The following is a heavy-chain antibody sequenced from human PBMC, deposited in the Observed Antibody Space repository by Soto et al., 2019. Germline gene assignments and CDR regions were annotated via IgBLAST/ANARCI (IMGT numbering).Heavy chain of an antibody. Sequence: WETLSLTCAFSVGSISTDNWWSWVRQPPGKGLEWIGEMYHSGDSNFNPSLKSRVTISVDKSKNQFSMQMASVTAADTALYYCTRASASSMLRGVVINW. D-gene: IGHD3-10*01. CDR1: VGSISTDNW. J-gene: IGHJ5*01. CDR2: MYHSGDS. V-gene: IGHV4-4*02. CDR3: TRASASSMLRGVVINW.